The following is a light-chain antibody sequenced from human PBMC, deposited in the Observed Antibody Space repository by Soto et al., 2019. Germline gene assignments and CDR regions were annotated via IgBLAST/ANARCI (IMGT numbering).Light chain of an antibody. CDR1: QSVSSN. CDR3: HQYNHWLTWT. CDR2: DAS. J-gene: IGKJ1*01. V-gene: IGKV3-15*01. Sequence: EIVMTQSPATLSVSPGERATLSCRASQSVSSNLAWYQQKPGQAPRLLIYDASTRATGIPARFGGSGSATEFTLTISSLQSEDFAVYYCHQYNHWLTWTFGQGTKVDIK.